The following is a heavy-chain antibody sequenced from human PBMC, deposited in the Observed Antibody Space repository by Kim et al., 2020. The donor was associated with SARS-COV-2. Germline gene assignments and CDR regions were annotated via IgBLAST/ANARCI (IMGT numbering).Heavy chain of an antibody. CDR1: GFTFSSYA. D-gene: IGHD3-10*01. J-gene: IGHJ3*01. Sequence: GGSLRLSCAASGFTFSSYAMSWVRQAPGKGLEWVSAISGSGGSTYYADSVKGRFTISRDNSKNTLYLQMNSLRAEDTAVYYCAKDPSNYYGSGSYLVWGQGTMVTVSS. CDR2: ISGSGGST. V-gene: IGHV3-23*01. CDR3: AKDPSNYYGSGSYLV.